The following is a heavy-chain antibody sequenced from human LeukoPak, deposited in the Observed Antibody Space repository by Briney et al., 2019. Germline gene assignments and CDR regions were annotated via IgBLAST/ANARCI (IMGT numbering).Heavy chain of an antibody. CDR3: ASLGAGGSYLGYYYYMDV. Sequence: GGSLRLSCAASGFTFSSYGMHWVRQAPGKGLEWVAVISYDGSNKYYADSVKGRFTISRDNSKNTLYLQMNSLRAEDTAVYYCASLGAGGSYLGYYYYMDVWGKGTTVTVSS. D-gene: IGHD1-26*01. V-gene: IGHV3-30*03. J-gene: IGHJ6*03. CDR1: GFTFSSYG. CDR2: ISYDGSNK.